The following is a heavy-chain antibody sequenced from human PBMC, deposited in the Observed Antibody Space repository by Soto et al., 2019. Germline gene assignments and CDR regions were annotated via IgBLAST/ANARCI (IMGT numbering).Heavy chain of an antibody. CDR2: IHHSGIT. J-gene: IGHJ5*02. CDR1: GGSVNDGNYY. V-gene: IGHV4-61*01. CDR3: ARIRGSCYNP. D-gene: IGHD2-15*01. Sequence: PSATLSLPCSVSGGSVNDGNYYWNWIRQSPAKGLEWIGYIHHSGITNYNPSLKSRVTISVDTSKNEFSLKLNSVTAADTAVYYCARIRGSCYNPWGQGTLVTVSS.